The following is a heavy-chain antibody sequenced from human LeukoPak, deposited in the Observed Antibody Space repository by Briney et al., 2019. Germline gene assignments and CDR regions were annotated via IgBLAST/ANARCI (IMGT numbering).Heavy chain of an antibody. CDR2: INHSGST. Sequence: SETLSLTCAVYGGSFSGYYWSWIRQPPGKGLEWIGEINHSGSTNYNPSLKSRVTISVDTSKNQFSLKLSSVTAADTAVYYCARGRTAAKIAARGYCYMDVWGKGTTVTVSS. CDR3: ARGRTAAKIAARGYCYMDV. J-gene: IGHJ6*03. CDR1: GGSFSGYY. V-gene: IGHV4-34*01. D-gene: IGHD6-6*01.